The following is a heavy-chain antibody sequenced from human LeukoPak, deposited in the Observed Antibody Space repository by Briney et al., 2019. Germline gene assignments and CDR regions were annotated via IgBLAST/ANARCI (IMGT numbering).Heavy chain of an antibody. CDR3: ARELILLRLVTGRD. D-gene: IGHD1-1*01. CDR1: GFTFSSYW. CDR2: IKQDGSEK. V-gene: IGHV3-7*03. J-gene: IGHJ4*02. Sequence: GGSLRLSCAASGFTFSSYWMSWVHQAPGKGLEWVANIKQDGSEKYYVDSVKGRFTISRDNAKNSLYLQMNSLRAEDTAVYYCARELILLRLVTGRDWGQGTLVTVSS.